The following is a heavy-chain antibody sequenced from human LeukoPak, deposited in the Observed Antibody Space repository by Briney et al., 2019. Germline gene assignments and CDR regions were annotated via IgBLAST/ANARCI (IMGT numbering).Heavy chain of an antibody. CDR1: GYTFTSYA. J-gene: IGHJ4*02. D-gene: IGHD5-24*01. CDR2: INAGNGNT. Sequence: ASVKVSCKASGYTFTSYAMHWVRQAPGQRLEWMGWINAGNGNTKYSQKFQGRVTITRDTSASTAYMEPSSLRSEDTAVYYCARDHGSGPDYWGQGTLVTVSS. V-gene: IGHV1-3*01. CDR3: ARDHGSGPDY.